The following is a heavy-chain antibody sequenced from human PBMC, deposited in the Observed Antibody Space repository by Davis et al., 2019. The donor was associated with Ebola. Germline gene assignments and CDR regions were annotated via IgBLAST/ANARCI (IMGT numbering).Heavy chain of an antibody. CDR3: AKGPSDGAFDI. V-gene: IGHV3-23*01. Sequence: PGGSLRLSCAASGFTFSNYAMSWVRQAPGKGLEWVSAVGGSGRSTYYADSVKGRFTISRDNSKNTLHMQMNSLRAEDTAVYYCAKGPSDGAFDIWGQGTMVTVSS. J-gene: IGHJ3*02. CDR2: VGGSGRST. D-gene: IGHD2-2*01. CDR1: GFTFSNYA.